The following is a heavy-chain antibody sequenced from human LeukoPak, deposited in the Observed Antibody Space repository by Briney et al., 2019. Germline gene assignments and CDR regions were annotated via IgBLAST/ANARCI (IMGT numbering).Heavy chain of an antibody. CDR2: INHSGRT. CDR1: GGSFSGYY. Sequence: PSETLSLTCAVSGGSFSGYYWSWIRQPPGKGLEWIGEINHSGRTNYNPSLKSRVTISVDTSKNQFSLKLNAVSAADTAIYSCARLPNSGSYFDYWGQGPLVTVSS. V-gene: IGHV4-34*01. J-gene: IGHJ4*02. D-gene: IGHD1-26*01. CDR3: ARLPNSGSYFDY.